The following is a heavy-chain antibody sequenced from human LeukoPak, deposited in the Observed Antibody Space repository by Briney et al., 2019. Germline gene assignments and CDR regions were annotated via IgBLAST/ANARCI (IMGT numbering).Heavy chain of an antibody. Sequence: ASVKVSCKASGYTFTSYDINWVRQATGQGLEWMGWMNPNSGNTGYAQKFQGRVTMTRNTSISTAYMEPSSLRSEDTAVYYCARGALLLWFGESLMFDPWGQGTLVTVSS. CDR1: GYTFTSYD. J-gene: IGHJ5*02. CDR3: ARGALLLWFGESLMFDP. CDR2: MNPNSGNT. V-gene: IGHV1-8*01. D-gene: IGHD3-10*01.